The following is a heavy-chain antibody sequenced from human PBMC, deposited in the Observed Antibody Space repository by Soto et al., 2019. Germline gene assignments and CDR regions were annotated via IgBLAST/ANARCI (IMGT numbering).Heavy chain of an antibody. CDR3: ARAVAAAPHPSRPYYYYGMDV. J-gene: IGHJ6*02. V-gene: IGHV4-30-2*01. D-gene: IGHD6-13*01. CDR2: IYHSGST. CDR1: GGSISSGGYS. Sequence: PSETLSLTCAVSGGSISSGGYSWSWIRQPPGRGLEWIGYIYHSGSTYYNPSLKSRVTISVDRSKNQFSLKLSSVTAADTAVYYCARAVAAAPHPSRPYYYYGMDVWGQGTTVTVSS.